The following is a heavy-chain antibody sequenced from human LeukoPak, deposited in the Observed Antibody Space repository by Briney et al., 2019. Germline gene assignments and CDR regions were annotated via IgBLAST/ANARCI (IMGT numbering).Heavy chain of an antibody. Sequence: PTGGSLRLSCAASGFTFSTYAMNWVRQAPGKRLEWVSSITGSGRDTYYAGSVKGRITISRDNSRNTLYLQMNSLRAEDTALYYSAKGTLGSCSGATCYDFDNWGQGTLVTVSS. V-gene: IGHV3-23*01. CDR1: GFTFSTYA. CDR2: ITGSGRDT. CDR3: AKGTLGSCSGATCYDFDN. J-gene: IGHJ4*02. D-gene: IGHD2-2*01.